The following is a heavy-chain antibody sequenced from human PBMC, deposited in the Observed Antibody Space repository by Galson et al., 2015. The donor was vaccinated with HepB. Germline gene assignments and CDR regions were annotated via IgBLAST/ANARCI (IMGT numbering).Heavy chain of an antibody. Sequence: SLRLSCAASGFTFSSYSMNWVRQAPGKGLEWVSYISSSSSTIYYADSVKGRFTISRDNAKNSLYLQMNSLRAEDTAVYYCARDKDYYDSSGYYYVGAFDIWGQGTMVTVSS. V-gene: IGHV3-48*04. CDR2: ISSSSSTI. J-gene: IGHJ3*02. D-gene: IGHD3-22*01. CDR3: ARDKDYYDSSGYYYVGAFDI. CDR1: GFTFSSYS.